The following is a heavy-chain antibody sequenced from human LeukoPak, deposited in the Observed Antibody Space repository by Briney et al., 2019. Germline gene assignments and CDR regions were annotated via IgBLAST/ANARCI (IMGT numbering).Heavy chain of an antibody. V-gene: IGHV7-4-1*02. CDR3: AREGAGRTGYMDV. Sequence: ASVKVSCKASGGTFSSYAISWVRQAPGQGLEWMGWINTNTGNPTYAQGFTGRFVFSLDTSVSTAYLQISNLKAEDTAVYYCAREGAGRTGYMDVWGKGTTVTVSS. CDR1: GGTFSSYA. J-gene: IGHJ6*03. CDR2: INTNTGNP. D-gene: IGHD1-14*01.